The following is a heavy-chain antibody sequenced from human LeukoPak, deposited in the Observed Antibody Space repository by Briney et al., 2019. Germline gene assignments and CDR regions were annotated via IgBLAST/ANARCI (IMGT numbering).Heavy chain of an antibody. CDR3: AKYFWGAKGPFDY. D-gene: IGHD3-3*01. CDR2: ISGSGGST. Sequence: GGSLRLSCAASGFTFSSYAMSWVRQAPGKGLEWVSAISGSGGSTYYADSVKGRFTISRDNSKNTLYLQMNSLRAEDTAVHYCAKYFWGAKGPFDYWGQGTLVTVSS. J-gene: IGHJ4*02. V-gene: IGHV3-23*01. CDR1: GFTFSSYA.